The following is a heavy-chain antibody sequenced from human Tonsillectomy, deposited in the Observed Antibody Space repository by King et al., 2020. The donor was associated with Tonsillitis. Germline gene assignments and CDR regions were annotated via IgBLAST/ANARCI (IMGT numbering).Heavy chain of an antibody. CDR2: ISYDGSDK. CDR3: ARDHSPGDSSGYLNY. D-gene: IGHD3-22*01. V-gene: IGHV3-30-3*01. CDR1: GFTFSSYA. Sequence: VQLVESRGGVVQPGRSLRLSCAASGFTFSSYAMHWVRQAPGKGLEWVAVISYDGSDKYYADSVKGRFTISRDNSKNTLYLQMNSLTAEDTAVYYCARDHSPGDSSGYLNYWGQGTLVTVSS. J-gene: IGHJ4*02.